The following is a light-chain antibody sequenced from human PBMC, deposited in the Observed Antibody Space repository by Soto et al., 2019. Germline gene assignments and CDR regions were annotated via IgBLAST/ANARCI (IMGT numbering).Light chain of an antibody. CDR3: QQANSFPIT. Sequence: DIQMTQSPSTLSASVGDRVTITCRASQSINSWLAWYQQKPGKAPKLLIYDAYSLESGVPSRFSGSGSGTDFTLTISSLQPEDFATYYCQQANSFPITFGQGTRLEI. CDR1: QSINSW. J-gene: IGKJ5*01. V-gene: IGKV1-5*01. CDR2: DAY.